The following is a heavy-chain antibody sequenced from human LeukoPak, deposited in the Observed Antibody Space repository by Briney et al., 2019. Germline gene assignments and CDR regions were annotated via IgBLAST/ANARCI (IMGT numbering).Heavy chain of an antibody. D-gene: IGHD3-3*01. CDR3: AKEGRGNFWSGYSDY. Sequence: GGSLRLSCAASGFTFSTYAMSWVRQAPGKGLEWVSVVSGTGGGTYYGDSVRGRFTISRDNSKNTVYLQMNSLRAEDTASYSCAKEGRGNFWSGYSDYWGQGTLVTVSS. V-gene: IGHV3-23*01. CDR1: GFTFSTYA. CDR2: VSGTGGGT. J-gene: IGHJ4*02.